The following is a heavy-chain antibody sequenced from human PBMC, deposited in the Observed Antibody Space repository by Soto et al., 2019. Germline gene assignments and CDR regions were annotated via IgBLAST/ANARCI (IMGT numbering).Heavy chain of an antibody. J-gene: IGHJ6*02. CDR1: GGSISHYY. Sequence: ETLSLTCTVSGGSISHYYWSWIRQSPGKGLEWIGYAYYSGSTDYNPSLKSRVTMSVDTSKNQVSLKLNSVTTADTAVYYCARDSYGLRNYGMDVWGQGTTVTVSS. V-gene: IGHV4-59*01. CDR2: AYYSGST. D-gene: IGHD5-18*01. CDR3: ARDSYGLRNYGMDV.